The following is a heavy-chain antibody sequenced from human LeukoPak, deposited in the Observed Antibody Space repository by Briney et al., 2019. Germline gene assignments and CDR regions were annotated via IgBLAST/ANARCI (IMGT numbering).Heavy chain of an antibody. CDR3: AKDSSRCSGGSCYSCFDY. CDR2: IGGSGYST. J-gene: IGHJ4*02. D-gene: IGHD2-15*01. Sequence: GGSLRLSCAASGFTFSSYAMNWVRQAPGKGLEWVSTIGGSGYSTYYADSVEGRFTISRDNSKNTLYLQMDSLRAGDTAAYYCAKDSSRCSGGSCYSCFDYWGQGTLVTVSS. V-gene: IGHV3-23*01. CDR1: GFTFSSYA.